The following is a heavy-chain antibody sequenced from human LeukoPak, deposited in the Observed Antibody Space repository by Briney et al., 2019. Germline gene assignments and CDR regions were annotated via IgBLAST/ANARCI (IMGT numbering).Heavy chain of an antibody. J-gene: IGHJ5*02. D-gene: IGHD2-21*02. CDR3: ASVVTAIRFVRT. CDR2: IYYSGST. V-gene: IGHV4-39*01. Sequence: SETLSLTCTVSGGSISSSSYYWGWIRQPPGKGLEWIGSIYYSGSTYYNPSLKSRVTISVDTSKNQFSLKLSSVTAADTAVYYCASVVTAIRFVRTWGQGTLVTVSS. CDR1: GGSISSSSYY.